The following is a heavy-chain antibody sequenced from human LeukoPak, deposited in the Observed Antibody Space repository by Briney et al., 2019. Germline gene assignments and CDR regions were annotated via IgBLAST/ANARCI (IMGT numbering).Heavy chain of an antibody. CDR2: IYYSGST. Sequence: SQTLSLTCTVSGGSISSGDYYWRWIRQPPGRGVEGIGYIYYSGSTYYNPSLKSRVTISVDTSKNQFSLKLSSVTAADTAVYYCARGGSAYSSSYDWGQGTLVTVSS. CDR1: GGSISSGDYY. J-gene: IGHJ4*02. CDR3: ARGGSAYSSSYD. V-gene: IGHV4-30-4*08. D-gene: IGHD6-13*01.